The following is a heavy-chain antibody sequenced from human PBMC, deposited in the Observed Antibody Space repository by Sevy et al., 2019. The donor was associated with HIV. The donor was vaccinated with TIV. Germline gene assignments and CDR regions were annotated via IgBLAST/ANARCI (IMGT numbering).Heavy chain of an antibody. D-gene: IGHD3-10*01. CDR1: GFTFSNYF. CDR3: ARGDYYGSLYYFDY. CDR2: ISSGSSYI. Sequence: GGSLRLSCAASGFTFSNYFINWVRQAPGKGLEWVSSISSGSSYIFYADSVKGRFTISRDNAKKSLYLHMNSRRAEDTAVYYCARGDYYGSLYYFDYWGPGTLVTVSS. J-gene: IGHJ4*02. V-gene: IGHV3-21*01.